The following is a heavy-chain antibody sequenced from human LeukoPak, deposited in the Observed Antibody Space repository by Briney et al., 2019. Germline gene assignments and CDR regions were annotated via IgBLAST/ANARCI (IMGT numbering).Heavy chain of an antibody. J-gene: IGHJ6*03. CDR1: GFTFSSYS. Sequence: PGGSLRLSCAASGFTFSSYSMHWVRQAPGKGLEWLAVILYDGSMQYYAESMKGRLTISRDNSRNTVYMQMSSLRTEDTAVYYCARGDLDYYYYMDVWGKGTTVTISS. V-gene: IGHV3-30*03. CDR3: ARGDLDYYYYMDV. CDR2: ILYDGSMQ.